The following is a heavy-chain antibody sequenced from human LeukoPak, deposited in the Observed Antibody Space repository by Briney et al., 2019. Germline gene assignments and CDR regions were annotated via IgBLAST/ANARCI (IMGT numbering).Heavy chain of an antibody. CDR3: AREEYHPLTGDNWFDP. CDR1: GFTFSSYG. Sequence: PGGSLRLSCAASGFTFSSYGMHWVRQAPGKGLEWVSVIYSGGSTYYADSVKGRFTISRDNSKNTLYLQMNSLRAEDTAVYYCAREEYHPLTGDNWFDPWGQGTLVTVSS. J-gene: IGHJ5*02. CDR2: IYSGGST. D-gene: IGHD3-9*01. V-gene: IGHV3-NL1*01.